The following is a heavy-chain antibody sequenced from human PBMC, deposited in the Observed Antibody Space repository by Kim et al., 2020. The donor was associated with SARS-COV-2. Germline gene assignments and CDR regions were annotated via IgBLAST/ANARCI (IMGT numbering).Heavy chain of an antibody. CDR3: TRDHPPEYYDSSGSAYDV. Sequence: GGSLRLSCEVTGVRFDENGMSWVRQVPGKGLEWVSCIGWRGGSTGYADSVKGRFTISRDIAKNSLYLQMNSLRVEDTALYYCTRDHPPEYYDSSGSAYDVCRDGTMATVSA. CDR1: GVRFDENG. CDR2: IGWRGGST. V-gene: IGHV3-20*04. D-gene: IGHD3-22*01. J-gene: IGHJ3*01.